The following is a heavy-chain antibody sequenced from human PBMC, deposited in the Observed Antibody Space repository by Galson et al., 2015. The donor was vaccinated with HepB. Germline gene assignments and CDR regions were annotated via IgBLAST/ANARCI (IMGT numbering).Heavy chain of an antibody. V-gene: IGHV3-23*01. Sequence: SLRLSCAASGFSFSNHGMAWVRQAPGKGLEWVSHLNSGGKTEDAESVKGRFTISRDISRSTLYLQMNSLRAEDTAVYYCARSIYSYGPVDYWGQGTLVTVSS. J-gene: IGHJ4*02. CDR1: GFSFSNHG. CDR2: LNSGGKT. D-gene: IGHD5-18*01. CDR3: ARSIYSYGPVDY.